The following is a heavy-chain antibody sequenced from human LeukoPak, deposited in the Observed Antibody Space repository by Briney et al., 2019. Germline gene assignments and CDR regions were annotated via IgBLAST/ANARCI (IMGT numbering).Heavy chain of an antibody. D-gene: IGHD5-12*01. V-gene: IGHV4-59*08. CDR1: GGSISSYY. CDR3: ASLLSGGYSGYDTMGLVY. J-gene: IGHJ4*02. CDR2: IYYSGST. Sequence: SETLSLTCTVSGGSISSYYWSWIRQPPGKGLEWIGYIYYSGSTNYNPSLKSRVTISVDTSKNQFSLKLSSVTAADTAVYYCASLLSGGYSGYDTMGLVYWGQGTLVTVSS.